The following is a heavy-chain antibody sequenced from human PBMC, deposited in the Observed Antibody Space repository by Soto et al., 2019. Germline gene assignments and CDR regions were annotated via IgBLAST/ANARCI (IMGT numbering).Heavy chain of an antibody. V-gene: IGHV4-31*03. CDR2: IYYSGLT. CDR3: ARSRSYYVEDFQR. CDR1: GDSISTEGYY. J-gene: IGHJ1*01. Sequence: SETLSLTCSVSGDSISTEGYYWSWIRQHPGKGLEWIGYIYYSGLTSYNPSLKSRVTISRATSKNQFYLKLSSVTAADTAVYYCARSRSYYVEDFQRWGQGTLVTVSS. D-gene: IGHD1-26*01.